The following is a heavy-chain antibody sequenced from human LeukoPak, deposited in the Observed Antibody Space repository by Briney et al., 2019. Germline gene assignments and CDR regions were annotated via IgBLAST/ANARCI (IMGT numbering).Heavy chain of an antibody. V-gene: IGHV1-69*13. CDR1: GGTFSTYA. D-gene: IGHD6-6*01. J-gene: IGHJ4*02. CDR3: ARWVRNMDSSSYFDY. CDR2: IIPIFGTA. Sequence: ASVKVSCKASGGTFSTYAISWVRQAPGQGLEWMGGIIPIFGTANYAQKFQGRVTITADESTSTAYMELSSLRSEDTAVYYCARWVRNMDSSSYFDYWGQGTLVTVSS.